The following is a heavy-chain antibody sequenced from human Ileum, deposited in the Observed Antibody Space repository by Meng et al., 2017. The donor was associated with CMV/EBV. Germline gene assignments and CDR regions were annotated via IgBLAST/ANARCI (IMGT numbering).Heavy chain of an antibody. CDR3: ARDHGDDFYYGMDV. J-gene: IGHJ6*02. V-gene: IGHV4-59*12. D-gene: IGHD4-17*01. CDR1: GGSISSYY. CDR2: IYYSGST. Sequence: SETLSLTCTVSGGSISSYYWSWIRQPPGKGLEWIGYIYYSGSTNYNPSLKSRVTISVETSKNHFSLKLASVTAADTAVYFCARDHGDDFYYGMDVWGQGTTVTVSS.